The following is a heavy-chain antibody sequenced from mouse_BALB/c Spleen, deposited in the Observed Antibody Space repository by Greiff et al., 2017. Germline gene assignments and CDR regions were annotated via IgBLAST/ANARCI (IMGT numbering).Heavy chain of an antibody. D-gene: IGHD1-2*01. CDR1: GFTFSSYT. Sequence: DVQLVESGGGLVKPGGSLKLSCAASGFTFSSYTMSWVRQTPEKRLEWVATISSGGSYTYYPDSVKGRFTISRDNAKNTLYLQMSSLKSEDTAMYYCTREGTHYYGGYFDVWGAGTTVTVSS. J-gene: IGHJ1*01. CDR2: ISSGGSYT. CDR3: TREGTHYYGGYFDV. V-gene: IGHV5-6-4*01.